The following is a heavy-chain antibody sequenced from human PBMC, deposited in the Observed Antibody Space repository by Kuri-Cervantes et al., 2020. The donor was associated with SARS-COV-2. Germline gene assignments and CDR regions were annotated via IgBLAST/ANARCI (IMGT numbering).Heavy chain of an antibody. Sequence: GGSLRVSCAASGFPFSDYRMNWVRQSPGKGLEWVSCIDGYSPYIHYADSVKGRFTISRDNAKSSVFLQMNSLRAEDTAVYYCTTSMIVSAAHYFDYWGQGILVTVSS. CDR3: TTSMIVSAAHYFDY. V-gene: IGHV3-21*01. CDR1: GFPFSDYR. J-gene: IGHJ4*02. D-gene: IGHD3-22*01. CDR2: IDGYSPYI.